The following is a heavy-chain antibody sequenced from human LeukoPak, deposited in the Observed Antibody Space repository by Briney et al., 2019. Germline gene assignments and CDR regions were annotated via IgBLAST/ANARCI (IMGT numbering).Heavy chain of an antibody. D-gene: IGHD6-25*01. J-gene: IGHJ4*02. CDR1: GYTFTGYY. V-gene: IGHV1-2*02. Sequence: ASVKVSCKASGYTFTGYYMHWVRQAPGQGLEWMGWINPNSGGTNYVQKFRGRVTMTRDTSIRADYVELSGLRSDDTACCYCARGIVADDYWGQGTLVTVSS. CDR3: ARGIVADDY. CDR2: INPNSGGT.